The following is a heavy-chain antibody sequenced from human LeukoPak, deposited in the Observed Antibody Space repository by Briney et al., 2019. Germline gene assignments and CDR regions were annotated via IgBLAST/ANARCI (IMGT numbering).Heavy chain of an antibody. CDR1: GYTLTDYY. CDR2: INPNSGGT. Sequence: ASVKVSCKASGYTLTDYYIHWVRQAPGQDLEWMGWINPNSGGTNYAQKFQGRVTMTRDTSISTAYMELSRLRSDDTAVYYCARGRKYGGLSDYWGQGTLVTVSS. CDR3: ARGRKYGGLSDY. D-gene: IGHD5-12*01. V-gene: IGHV1-2*02. J-gene: IGHJ4*02.